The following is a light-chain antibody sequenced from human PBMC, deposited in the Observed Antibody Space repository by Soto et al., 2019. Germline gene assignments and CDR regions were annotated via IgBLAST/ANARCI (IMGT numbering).Light chain of an antibody. Sequence: EIVLTQSPATLSLSPGERATLSCRASQSVSAYLAWYQQKPGQPPRLLIYDASNRATGIPARFSGSGSGKDFTLTISSLEPEDSAVYYCQQRTIPHTFGGGNKVEIK. CDR2: DAS. CDR1: QSVSAY. V-gene: IGKV3-11*01. CDR3: QQRTIPHT. J-gene: IGKJ4*01.